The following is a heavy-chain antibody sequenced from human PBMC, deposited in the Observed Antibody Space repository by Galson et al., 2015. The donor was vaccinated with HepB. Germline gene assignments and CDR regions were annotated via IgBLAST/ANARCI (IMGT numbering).Heavy chain of an antibody. D-gene: IGHD3-22*01. V-gene: IGHV5-10-1*01. Sequence: QSGAEVTKPGESLRISCKGSGYSFTSYWISWVRQMPGKGLEWMGRIDPSDSYSNYSPSFQGHVTISADKSSSTAYLQWSSLKASDTAMYYCARHDYYVTSGSWDAFDIWGRGTMVTVSS. CDR3: ARHDYYVTSGSWDAFDI. J-gene: IGHJ3*02. CDR2: IDPSDSYS. CDR1: GYSFTSYW.